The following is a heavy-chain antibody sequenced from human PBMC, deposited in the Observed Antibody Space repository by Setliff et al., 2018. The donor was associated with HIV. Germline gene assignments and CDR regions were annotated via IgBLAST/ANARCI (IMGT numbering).Heavy chain of an antibody. J-gene: IGHJ6*02. Sequence: LRLSCAASGFTFSSYAMHWVRQAPGKGLEWVAVISYDGINKYYADSVKGRFTISRDNSKNTLYLQMNSLRAEDTAVYYCAREIVTLYTGGHYLYGIDVWGQGTAVTVSS. V-gene: IGHV3-30*04. D-gene: IGHD3-22*01. CDR2: ISYDGINK. CDR1: GFTFSSYA. CDR3: AREIVTLYTGGHYLYGIDV.